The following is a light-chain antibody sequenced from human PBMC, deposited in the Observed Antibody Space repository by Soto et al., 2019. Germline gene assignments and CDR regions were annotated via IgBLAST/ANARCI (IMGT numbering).Light chain of an antibody. Sequence: QSVLTQQPSASGTPGQRVTISCSGDNSNIGSTSVNWYQQLPGTAPRLLIYFNNQRPSGVPDRFSGSKSGTSASLAISGFQSEDGADYYCAAWDDSLNGPVFGGGTKLTVL. CDR2: FNN. V-gene: IGLV1-44*01. CDR1: NSNIGSTS. J-gene: IGLJ2*01. CDR3: AAWDDSLNGPV.